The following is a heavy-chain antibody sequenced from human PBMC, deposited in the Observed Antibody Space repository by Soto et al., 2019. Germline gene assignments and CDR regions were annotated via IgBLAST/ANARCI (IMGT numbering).Heavy chain of an antibody. CDR2: IYYSGST. D-gene: IGHD3-22*01. Sequence: SDTLSLTCTVSGRSISSAGYYWSWIRQHPGMGLECIGYIYYSGSTYYNPSLKSRVTISVDTSKNQFSLKLSSVTAADTAVYYCARATGSSGYHNLYYYYGMDVWGQGTTVT. CDR3: ARATGSSGYHNLYYYYGMDV. CDR1: GRSISSAGYY. J-gene: IGHJ6*02. V-gene: IGHV4-31*03.